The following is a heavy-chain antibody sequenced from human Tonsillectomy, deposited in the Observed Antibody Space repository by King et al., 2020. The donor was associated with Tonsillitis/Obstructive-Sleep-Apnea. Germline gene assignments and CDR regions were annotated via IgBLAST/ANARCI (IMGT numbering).Heavy chain of an antibody. V-gene: IGHV1-24*01. J-gene: IGHJ3*02. D-gene: IGHD2-15*01. CDR2: FDPEDGET. CDR1: GYTLTELS. Sequence: QLVQSGAEVKKPGASVKVSCKVSGYTLTELSMHWGRQAPGQGLEWMGGFDPEDGETIYAPKVQGRVTMTEDTSTDTAYMELSSLRSEDTAVDYCATGIGSVVVVAATPFDIWGQGTMVTVSS. CDR3: ATGIGSVVVVAATPFDI.